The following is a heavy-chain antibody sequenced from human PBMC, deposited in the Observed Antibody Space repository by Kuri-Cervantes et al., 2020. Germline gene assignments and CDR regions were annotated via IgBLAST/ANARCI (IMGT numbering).Heavy chain of an antibody. J-gene: IGHJ4*02. V-gene: IGHV3-23*01. CDR3: AREHIVGATTRYYFDY. D-gene: IGHD1-26*01. CDR2: LSGSGRNT. CDR1: GFTLSSYA. Sequence: GGSLRPSCAASGFTLSSYAMSWVRQAPGKGLEWVSTLSGSGRNTYYADSVKGRFTISRDNSKNTLNLQMNSLRAEDTAVYYCAREHIVGATTRYYFDYWGQGTLVTVSS.